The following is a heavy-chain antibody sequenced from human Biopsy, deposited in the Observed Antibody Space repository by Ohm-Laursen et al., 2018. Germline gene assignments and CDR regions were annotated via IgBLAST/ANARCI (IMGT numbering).Heavy chain of an antibody. Sequence: PSETLSLTCAVSGGSLSSYYWSWIRPPAGKGLEWIGRIYSSGSTNYNPSLKSRVTLAMDTSKSQFSLKLSFVTAADTALYYCARWTPEYDSSRYYLDAFDIWGQGTKVTVSS. V-gene: IGHV4-4*07. CDR1: GGSLSSYY. J-gene: IGHJ3*02. D-gene: IGHD3-22*01. CDR3: ARWTPEYDSSRYYLDAFDI. CDR2: IYSSGST.